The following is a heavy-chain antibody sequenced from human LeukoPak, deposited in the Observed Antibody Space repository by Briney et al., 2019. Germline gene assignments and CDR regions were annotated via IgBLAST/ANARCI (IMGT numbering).Heavy chain of an antibody. Sequence: GGSLRLSCAASGFTFSSCGMHWVRQTPGKGLEWVAFIRSDGSTKYCADSVKGRFTISRDNSRNTLYLQMNSLRAEDTAVYFCAKDEWYSSGWYLDYWGQGTLVTVSS. CDR1: GFTFSSCG. D-gene: IGHD6-19*01. CDR2: IRSDGSTK. J-gene: IGHJ4*02. V-gene: IGHV3-30*02. CDR3: AKDEWYSSGWYLDY.